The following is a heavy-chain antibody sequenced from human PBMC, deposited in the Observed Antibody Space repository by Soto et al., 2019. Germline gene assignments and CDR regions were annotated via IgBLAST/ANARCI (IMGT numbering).Heavy chain of an antibody. V-gene: IGHV3-11*05. D-gene: IGHD6-13*01. CDR2: ISSSSSYT. J-gene: IGHJ2*01. CDR3: ARTIAAAGGRRYFDL. Sequence: QVQLVESGGGLVKPGGSLRLPCAASGFTFSDYYMSWIGQAPGKGLGWVSYISSSSSYTNYADSVKGRFTISRDNAKNSLYLQMNSLRAEDTAVYYCARTIAAAGGRRYFDLWGRGTLVTVSS. CDR1: GFTFSDYY.